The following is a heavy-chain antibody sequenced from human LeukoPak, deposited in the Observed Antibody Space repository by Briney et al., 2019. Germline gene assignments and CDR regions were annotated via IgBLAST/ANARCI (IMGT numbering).Heavy chain of an antibody. V-gene: IGHV3-53*01. Sequence: GGSLRLSCVASGFSVSSNYMSWVRQAPGKGLEWVSGIYGGGKTYYADSVKGRFTISRDNSMNTLLLQMDSLTADDTAVYYCARFATYGSGTYAFDYWGQGTLVTVSS. D-gene: IGHD3-10*01. J-gene: IGHJ4*02. CDR1: GFSVSSNY. CDR2: IYGGGKT. CDR3: ARFATYGSGTYAFDY.